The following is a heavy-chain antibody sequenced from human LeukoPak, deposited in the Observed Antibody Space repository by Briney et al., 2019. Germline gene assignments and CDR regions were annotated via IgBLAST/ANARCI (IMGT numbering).Heavy chain of an antibody. J-gene: IGHJ4*02. Sequence: PGGSLRLSCVASGFTFSNAYMSWVRQAPGKGLEWVGRIKSKTDGGTTEYAAPVKGRFTISRDDSKNTLYLEMSSLTTEDTAVYHCTWPQRIEVPGTHYWGQGTLVTVSS. V-gene: IGHV3-15*01. CDR3: TWPQRIEVPGTHY. CDR1: GFTFSNAY. CDR2: IKSKTDGGTT. D-gene: IGHD6-19*01.